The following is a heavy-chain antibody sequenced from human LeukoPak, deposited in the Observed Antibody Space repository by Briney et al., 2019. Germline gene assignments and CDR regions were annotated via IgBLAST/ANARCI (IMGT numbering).Heavy chain of an antibody. Sequence: PSGTLSLTCAVSGGSISSSNWWSWVRQPPEKGLEWIGEIYHSGSTNYNPSLKSRVTISVDKSKNQFSLKLSSVTAADTAVYYCARVIPVSITMDAFDIWGQGTMVTVPS. CDR2: IYHSGST. V-gene: IGHV4-4*02. CDR3: ARVIPVSITMDAFDI. CDR1: GGSISSSNW. D-gene: IGHD3-10*01. J-gene: IGHJ3*02.